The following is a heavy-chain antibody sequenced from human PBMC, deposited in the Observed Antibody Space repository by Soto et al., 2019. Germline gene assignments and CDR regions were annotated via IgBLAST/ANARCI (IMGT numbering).Heavy chain of an antibody. J-gene: IGHJ4*02. CDR3: AKMVGATLVDY. CDR2: IHHSGST. V-gene: IGHV4-4*02. D-gene: IGHD1-26*01. Sequence: QVQLQESGPGLVKPSGTLSLTCTVSGASISSTSSGDWWSWVRQPPGKGLEWIGEIHHSGSTNYNPSLKXRLTXSXYKSKNQFSLRLSSVTAADTAVYYCAKMVGATLVDYWGQGTLVTVSS. CDR1: GASISSTSSGDW.